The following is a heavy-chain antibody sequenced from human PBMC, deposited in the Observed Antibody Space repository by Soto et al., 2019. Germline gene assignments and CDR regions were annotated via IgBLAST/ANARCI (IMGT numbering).Heavy chain of an antibody. CDR1: GDSISSDKW. CDR3: ARGGDWQFDY. CDR2: IHHSGRT. J-gene: IGHJ4*02. D-gene: IGHD2-21*02. V-gene: IGHV4-4*02. Sequence: QVQLQESGPGLVKPSGTLSLTCAVSGDSISSDKWWSWVRQSPGKGLEWMGEIHHSGRTNYNPSLKSRVTILVEKSKNQVSLELSSMTAADTAVYYCARGGDWQFDYWGQGTLVTVSS.